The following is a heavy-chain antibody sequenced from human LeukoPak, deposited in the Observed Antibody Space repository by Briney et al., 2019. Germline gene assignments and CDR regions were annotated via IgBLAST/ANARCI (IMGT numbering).Heavy chain of an antibody. CDR3: VRDRGEWSYSHDY. Sequence: SSETLSLTCAVSGASITSNWWNWVRQPPGKGLEWIGEIHHSGSANYNPSLKSRVTISLDTSENQFSLRLSSVTAADTAVYYCVRDRGEWSYSHDYWGQGTLVTVSS. D-gene: IGHD3-10*01. CDR1: GASITSNW. J-gene: IGHJ4*02. V-gene: IGHV4-4*02. CDR2: IHHSGSA.